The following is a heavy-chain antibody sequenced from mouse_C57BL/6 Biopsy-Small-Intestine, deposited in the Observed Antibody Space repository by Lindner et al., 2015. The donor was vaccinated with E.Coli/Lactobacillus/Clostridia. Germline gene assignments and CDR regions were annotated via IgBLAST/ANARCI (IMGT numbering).Heavy chain of an antibody. J-gene: IGHJ2*01. Sequence: QLQESGPELVKPGASVKISCKASGYSFTDYNMNWVKQSNGKSLEWIGVTTPNYGTTSYNQKFKGRATLTVDQSSSTAYMQLNSLTSEDSAVYYCARHGNYFDFWGQGTTPTVSS. V-gene: IGHV1-39*01. D-gene: IGHD2-1*01. CDR2: TTPNYGTT. CDR1: GYSFTDYN. CDR3: ARHGNYFDF.